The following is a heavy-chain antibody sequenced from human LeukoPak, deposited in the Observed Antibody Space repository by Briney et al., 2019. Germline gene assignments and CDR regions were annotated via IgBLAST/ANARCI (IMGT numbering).Heavy chain of an antibody. J-gene: IGHJ5*02. CDR3: ARDQIDSSGYYYSNWFDP. V-gene: IGHV4-59*01. Sequence: KPSETLSLTCTVSGGPISSYYWSWIRQPPGKGLEWIGYIYYSGSTNYNPSLKSRVTISVDTSKNQFSLKLSSVTAADTAVYYCARDQIDSSGYYYSNWFDPWGQGTLVTVSS. CDR2: IYYSGST. CDR1: GGPISSYY. D-gene: IGHD3-22*01.